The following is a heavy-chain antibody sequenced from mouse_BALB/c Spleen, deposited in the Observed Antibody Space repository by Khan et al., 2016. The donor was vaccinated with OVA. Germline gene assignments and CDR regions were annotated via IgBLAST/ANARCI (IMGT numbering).Heavy chain of an antibody. CDR1: GFTFSSYG. CDR3: ARHRFTSAAAWFAY. J-gene: IGHJ3*01. V-gene: IGHV5-6*01. D-gene: IGHD1-2*01. CDR2: ISNGGSYT. Sequence: EVELVQSGRDLVKPGGSLKLSCEASGFTFSSYGMSWVRQTPDKRLEWVATISNGGSYTYYPDSVKGRLTISRDNAKNTLYLQMSSLKSEDTAMYYCARHRFTSAAAWFAYWGQGTLVTVSA.